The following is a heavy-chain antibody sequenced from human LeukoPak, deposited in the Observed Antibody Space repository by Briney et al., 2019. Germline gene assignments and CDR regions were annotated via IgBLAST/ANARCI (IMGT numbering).Heavy chain of an antibody. CDR1: GFTFSNYW. CDR3: ARGYSTTIGD. J-gene: IGHJ4*02. V-gene: IGHV3-74*01. Sequence: GGSLRLSCAASGFTFSNYWMHWVRQAPGKGLVWVSRINSDGISTSYADSVKGRFTISRDNAKNTLYLQMNSLRPEDTAVYYCARGYSTTIGDWGQGTLVTVSS. CDR2: INSDGIST. D-gene: IGHD6-13*01.